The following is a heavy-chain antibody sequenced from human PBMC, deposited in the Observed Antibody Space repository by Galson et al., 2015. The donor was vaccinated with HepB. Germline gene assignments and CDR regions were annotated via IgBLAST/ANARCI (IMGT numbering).Heavy chain of an antibody. J-gene: IGHJ5*02. CDR3: ARALAGLSSSWGLDWFDP. CDR2: IVPIFGTA. V-gene: IGHV1-69*13. D-gene: IGHD6-13*01. CDR1: GGTFSSYA. Sequence: SVKVSCKASGGTFSSYAISWARQAPGQGLEWMGGIVPIFGTANYAQKFQGRVTITADESTSTAYMELSSLRSEDTAVYYCARALAGLSSSWGLDWFDPWGQGTLVTVSS.